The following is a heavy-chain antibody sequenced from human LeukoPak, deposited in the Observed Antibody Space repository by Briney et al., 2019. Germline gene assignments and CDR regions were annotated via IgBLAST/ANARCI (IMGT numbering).Heavy chain of an antibody. CDR2: IRYDGSRK. J-gene: IGHJ4*02. CDR3: AAETPDTSGSKLDY. V-gene: IGHV3-30*02. D-gene: IGHD3-22*01. Sequence: GGSLRLSCAASGFIFSNYAMHWVRQAAGKGLEWVAYIRYDGSRKYYADSVNGRFTISRDNSKNTLYLQVHSLRGEDTAVYYCAAETPDTSGSKLDYWGQGTLVTVSS. CDR1: GFIFSNYA.